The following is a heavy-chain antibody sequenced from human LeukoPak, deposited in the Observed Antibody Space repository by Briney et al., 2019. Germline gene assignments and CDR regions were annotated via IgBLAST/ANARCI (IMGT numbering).Heavy chain of an antibody. V-gene: IGHV4-59*01. CDR2: IYYSGTT. Sequence: NPSETLSLTCSVSGGSISTYYWSWIRQPPGKGLEWIGYIYYSGTTNYNPSLKSRVTMSVDTSKNQFSLKLNSVTAADTAVYYCARGSRLAVTGRYYFDYWGQGTLVTVCS. CDR3: ARGSRLAVTGRYYFDY. CDR1: GGSISTYY. J-gene: IGHJ4*02. D-gene: IGHD6-19*01.